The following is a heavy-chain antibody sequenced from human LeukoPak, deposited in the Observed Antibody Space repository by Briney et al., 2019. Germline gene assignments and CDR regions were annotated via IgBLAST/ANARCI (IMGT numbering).Heavy chain of an antibody. J-gene: IGHJ6*02. V-gene: IGHV3-21*01. CDR1: GFTFSTYS. D-gene: IGHD2-2*01. Sequence: GGSLRLSCAASGFTFSTYSMNWVRQAPGKGLEWVLFIIIVSSYIYYADSVKGRFTISRDNAKNSLYLQMHSLRAEDTAVYYCERVRVVVPAAIDYYYAMDVWGQGTTVTVSS. CDR3: ERVRVVVPAAIDYYYAMDV. CDR2: IIIVSSYI.